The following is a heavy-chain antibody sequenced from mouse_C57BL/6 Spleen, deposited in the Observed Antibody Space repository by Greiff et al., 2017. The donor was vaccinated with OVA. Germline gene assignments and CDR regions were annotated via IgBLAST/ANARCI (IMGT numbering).Heavy chain of an antibody. D-gene: IGHD1-1*01. CDR3: ARDRFITTVGVAY. CDR2: IDPSDSYT. Sequence: QVQLQQPGAELVKPGASVKLSCKASGYTFTSYWMQWVKQRPGQGLEWIGEIDPSDSYTNYNQKFKGKATLTVDTSSSTAYMQLSSLTSEDSAVYYCARDRFITTVGVAYWGQGTLVTVSA. J-gene: IGHJ3*01. CDR1: GYTFTSYW. V-gene: IGHV1-50*01.